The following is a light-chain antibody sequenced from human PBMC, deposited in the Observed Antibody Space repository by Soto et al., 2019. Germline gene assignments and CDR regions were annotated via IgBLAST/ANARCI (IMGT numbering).Light chain of an antibody. CDR1: SSDVGDYNY. Sequence: QSALTQPPSASGSPGQSVTISCTGTSSDVGDYNYVSWYQQHPGKAPKVIIYEVSKRPSGVPDRVSGSKSGNTASLTVSGLQAEDEADYYCQTWGTGIGVFGGGTKLTVL. V-gene: IGLV2-8*01. J-gene: IGLJ3*02. CDR2: EVS. CDR3: QTWGTGIGV.